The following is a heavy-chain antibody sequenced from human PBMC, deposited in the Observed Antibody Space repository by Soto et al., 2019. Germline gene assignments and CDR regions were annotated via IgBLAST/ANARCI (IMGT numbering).Heavy chain of an antibody. V-gene: IGHV1-69*13. CDR1: GGTFSSYA. CDR3: ARGVHYDSSGYYYFY. Sequence: SVKVSCKASGGTFSSYAIDCVRQAPRQGLEWMGGITPIFGTANYAQKFRGRITITADESTSTAYMELRSLRSEDTAVYYCARGVHYDSSGYYYFYWGQGTLVTVSS. J-gene: IGHJ4*02. CDR2: ITPIFGTA. D-gene: IGHD3-22*01.